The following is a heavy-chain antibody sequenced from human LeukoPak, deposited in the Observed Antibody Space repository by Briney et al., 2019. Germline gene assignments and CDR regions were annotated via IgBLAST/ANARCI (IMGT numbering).Heavy chain of an antibody. CDR3: GRDVVVVPAAIHHGMDV. V-gene: IGHV4-34*01. D-gene: IGHD2-2*01. CDR2: INHSGRT. CDR1: GGSFSDYF. Sequence: SETLSLTCAVYGGSFSDYFWGWLRQPPGKGLEWIGEINHSGRTYYNPSLKSRVTISVDTSKNQFSLNLSSVTAADTAVYYCGRDVVVVPAAIHHGMDVWGQGTTVTVSS. J-gene: IGHJ6*02.